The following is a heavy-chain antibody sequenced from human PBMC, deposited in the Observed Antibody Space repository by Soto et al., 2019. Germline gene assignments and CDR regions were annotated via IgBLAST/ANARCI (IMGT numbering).Heavy chain of an antibody. Sequence: SQTLSLTCVISGDSVSSNSAAWSWIRLSPSRGLEWLGRTYYRSKWYNEYSVSVRGRITFNPDTSKNQVSLQLISVSPADTAIYFCAREPNYYGMDVWGQGTTVTVSS. V-gene: IGHV6-1*01. CDR3: AREPNYYGMDV. CDR1: GDSVSSNSAA. CDR2: TYYRSKWYN. J-gene: IGHJ6*02.